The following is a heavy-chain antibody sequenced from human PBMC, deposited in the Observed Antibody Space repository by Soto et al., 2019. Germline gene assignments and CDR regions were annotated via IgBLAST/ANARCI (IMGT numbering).Heavy chain of an antibody. D-gene: IGHD6-13*01. CDR1: GYIFSRYG. J-gene: IGHJ6*02. Sequence: QVQLVQSGPEVRKPGASVKVSCKASGYIFSRYGISWVRQAPGQGLGWMAWISGYNGNTKFGERVQGRVNVTTDTSTGTAYMELRSLRSDDTAVYYWAREAAAERNYYGLDVWGQGTTVIVSS. CDR2: ISGYNGNT. V-gene: IGHV1-18*04. CDR3: AREAAAERNYYGLDV.